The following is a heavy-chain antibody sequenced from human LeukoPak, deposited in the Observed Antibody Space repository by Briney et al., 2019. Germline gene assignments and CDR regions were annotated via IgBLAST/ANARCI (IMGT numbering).Heavy chain of an antibody. CDR1: GFSFSTYW. CDR3: ARGGIYDSNWFDP. CDR2: IKQDGSEK. Sequence: PGGSLRLSCVASGFSFSTYWMSWVRQAPGKGLEWVANIKQDGSEKYYVDSVKGRFTISRDNAKNSLYLQMNSLRAEDTAVYYCARGGIYDSNWFDPWGQGTLVTVSS. J-gene: IGHJ5*02. D-gene: IGHD3-3*01. V-gene: IGHV3-7*01.